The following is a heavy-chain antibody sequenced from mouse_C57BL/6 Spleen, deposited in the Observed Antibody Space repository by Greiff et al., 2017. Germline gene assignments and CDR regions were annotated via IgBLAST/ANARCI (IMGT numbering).Heavy chain of an antibody. D-gene: IGHD1-1*01. J-gene: IGHJ2*01. V-gene: IGHV1-19*01. Sequence: EVQLQQSGPVLVKPGASVQMSCKASGYTFTDYYMNWVKQSHGKSLEWIGVINPYNGGTSYNPTFKGKDTLTVDKSSSTAYMELNSLSSEDSAVYSCAKEALGTTVVEGYWGQGTTLTVSS. CDR2: INPYNGGT. CDR3: AKEALGTTVVEGY. CDR1: GYTFTDYY.